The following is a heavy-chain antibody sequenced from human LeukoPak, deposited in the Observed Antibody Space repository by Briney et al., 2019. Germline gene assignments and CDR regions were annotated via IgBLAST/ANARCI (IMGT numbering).Heavy chain of an antibody. CDR1: GGSLSSYY. CDR3: ARRTGYYDGFDY. CDR2: IYYSVST. Sequence: SETLSLTCTVSGGSLSSYYWSWIRQPPGKGLEWIGYIYYSVSTTYNPSLKSRVTISLDTSKNQFSLKLSSVTAADTAVYYCARRTGYYDGFDYGGQGTLVTVSS. J-gene: IGHJ4*02. V-gene: IGHV4-59*01. D-gene: IGHD3/OR15-3a*01.